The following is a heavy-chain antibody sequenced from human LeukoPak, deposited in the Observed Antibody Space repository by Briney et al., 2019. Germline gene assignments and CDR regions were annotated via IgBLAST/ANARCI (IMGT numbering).Heavy chain of an antibody. Sequence: PGGSLRLSCAASGFTFSDYYMSWVRQAPGKGLEWVSYISSSGSTIYYADSVKGRFTISRDNAKNSLYLQMNSLRAEDTAVYYCARDPARTSAFDYWGQGTLVTVSS. CDR2: ISSSGSTI. CDR1: GFTFSDYY. J-gene: IGHJ4*02. D-gene: IGHD6-6*01. V-gene: IGHV3-11*04. CDR3: ARDPARTSAFDY.